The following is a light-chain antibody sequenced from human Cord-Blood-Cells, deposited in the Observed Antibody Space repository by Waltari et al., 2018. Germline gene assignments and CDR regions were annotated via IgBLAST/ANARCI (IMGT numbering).Light chain of an antibody. CDR3: QQYGSSPQT. CDR2: GAS. Sequence: ELVLTQSPGSLSWSPGERATLSCRASQSVSSSYLTWYQQKPGQAPRLLIYGASSRATGIPDRFSGSGSGTDFTLTISRLEPEDFAVYYCQQYGSSPQTFGQGTKVEIK. J-gene: IGKJ1*01. CDR1: QSVSSSY. V-gene: IGKV3-20*01.